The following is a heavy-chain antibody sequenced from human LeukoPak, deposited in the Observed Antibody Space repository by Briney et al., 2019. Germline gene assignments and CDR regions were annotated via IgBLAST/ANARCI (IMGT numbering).Heavy chain of an antibody. CDR2: IYYSRTT. J-gene: IGHJ4*02. V-gene: IGHV4-31*03. CDR1: TGSISSGGYY. CDR3: AREKSVATIDY. Sequence: PSETLSLTCTVSTGSISSGGYYCSWIREHPVKGLEWISHIYYSRTTYYNPSLKSRVTISVDTSKNQFSLKLSSGTAADTAVYYCAREKSVATIDYWGQGTLVTVSS. D-gene: IGHD5-24*01.